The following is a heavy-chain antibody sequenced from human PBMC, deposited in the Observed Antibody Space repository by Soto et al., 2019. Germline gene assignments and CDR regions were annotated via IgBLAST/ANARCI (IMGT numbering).Heavy chain of an antibody. CDR1: GFTFSSYA. Sequence: EVQLLESGGGLVQPGGSLRLSCAASGFTFSSYAMSWVRQAPGKGLEWVSAISGSGASTYYADSEKGRCTITRDNSKNTRYLQLNSRRGEDTAVDYWATRRRMVRGVAGAGMDVWGKGSTVSVYS. CDR2: ISGSGAST. V-gene: IGHV3-23*01. D-gene: IGHD3-10*01. J-gene: IGHJ6*04. CDR3: ATRRRMVRGVAGAGMDV.